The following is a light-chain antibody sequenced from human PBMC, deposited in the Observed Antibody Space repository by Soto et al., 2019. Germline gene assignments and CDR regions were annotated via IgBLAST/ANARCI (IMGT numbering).Light chain of an antibody. J-gene: IGKJ1*01. CDR3: QQYNSYSPT. CDR1: QSISSW. CDR2: KAS. V-gene: IGKV1-5*03. Sequence: DIQMTQSPSTLSASVGDRVTITCRASQSISSWLAWYQQKPGKAPKLLINKASRLESGVPSRFSGSGSETEFTLTISGLQTGDSATYYCQQYNSYSPTFGQGTKVDIK.